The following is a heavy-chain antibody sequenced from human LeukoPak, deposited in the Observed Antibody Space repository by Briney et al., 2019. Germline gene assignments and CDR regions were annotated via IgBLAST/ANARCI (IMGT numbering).Heavy chain of an antibody. CDR2: INPSGGST. CDR3: AREGEQWLVRWFDP. J-gene: IGHJ5*02. D-gene: IGHD6-19*01. Sequence: ASVKISCKASGYTFTSYYMHWVRQTRGQGVEWMGIINPSGGSTSYAQKFQGRVTMTRDTSRSTVYMELSSLRSEDTAVYYCAREGEQWLVRWFDPWGQGTLVTVSS. CDR1: GYTFTSYY. V-gene: IGHV1-46*01.